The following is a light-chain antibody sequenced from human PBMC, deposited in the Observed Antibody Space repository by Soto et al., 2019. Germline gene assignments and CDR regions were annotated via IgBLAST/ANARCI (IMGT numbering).Light chain of an antibody. Sequence: QSALTQPASVSGSPGQSITISCTGTSSYVGGYNYVSWYQQHPGKAPKLMIYEVSNRPSGVSNRFSGSKSGSTASLTISGLQAEDVADYYCTSYTSSGTLVVFGGGTKLTVL. CDR3: TSYTSSGTLVV. J-gene: IGLJ2*01. CDR1: SSYVGGYNY. CDR2: EVS. V-gene: IGLV2-14*01.